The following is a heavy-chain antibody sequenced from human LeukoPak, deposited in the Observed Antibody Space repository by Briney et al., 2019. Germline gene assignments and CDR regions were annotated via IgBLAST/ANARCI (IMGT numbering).Heavy chain of an antibody. Sequence: GGSLRLSCAASGSTFSSHWMHWVRQAPGKGLVWVSRINFDGSSTSYADSVKGRFTISRHNAKNTLYLQMNSLRAEDTAVYYCARVRYCDYWGQGTLVTVSS. CDR3: ARVRYCDY. J-gene: IGHJ4*02. D-gene: IGHD1-14*01. CDR2: INFDGSST. V-gene: IGHV3-74*01. CDR1: GSTFSSHW.